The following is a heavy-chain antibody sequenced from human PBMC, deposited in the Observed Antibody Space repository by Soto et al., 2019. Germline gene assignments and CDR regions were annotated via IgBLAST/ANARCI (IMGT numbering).Heavy chain of an antibody. Sequence: ASVKVSCKASGYTFTSYDINWVRQATGQGLEWMGWMNPNSGNTGYAQKFQGRVTMTRNTSISTAYMELSSLRSEDTAVYYCARASLGRDAFDIWGQGTMVTVSS. CDR1: GYTFTSYD. D-gene: IGHD6-13*01. V-gene: IGHV1-8*01. CDR2: MNPNSGNT. CDR3: ARASLGRDAFDI. J-gene: IGHJ3*02.